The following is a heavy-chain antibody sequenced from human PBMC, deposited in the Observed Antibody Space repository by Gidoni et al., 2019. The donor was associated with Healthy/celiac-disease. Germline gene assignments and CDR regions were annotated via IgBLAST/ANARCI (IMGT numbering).Heavy chain of an antibody. D-gene: IGHD2-2*01. J-gene: IGHJ5*02. Sequence: QVQRVQSGAEVKKPGAPVKVSCQVSGYTLTDLSMHWVRQAPGNGLEWMGGFDPEEGETIYAQKFQGRVTMTEDTSTDTAYMELSSLRSEDTAVYYCATDPPFLVPAAQRGFDPWGQGTLVTVSS. CDR2: FDPEEGET. V-gene: IGHV1-24*01. CDR3: ATDPPFLVPAAQRGFDP. CDR1: GYTLTDLS.